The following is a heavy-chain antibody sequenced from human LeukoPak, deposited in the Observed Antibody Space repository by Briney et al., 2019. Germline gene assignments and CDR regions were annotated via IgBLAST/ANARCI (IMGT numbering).Heavy chain of an antibody. CDR2: TSAYNGDT. V-gene: IGHV1-18*01. Sequence: ASVKVSCKTSGYRFTNYGVNWVRQAPGQGLEWMGWTSAYNGDTKYGQKFQGRLTMTTDTSTSTAYMDVRSLRSEDTAVYYCATPRHYYYGMDVWGQGTTVTVSS. CDR3: ATPRHYYYGMDV. J-gene: IGHJ6*02. CDR1: GYRFTNYG.